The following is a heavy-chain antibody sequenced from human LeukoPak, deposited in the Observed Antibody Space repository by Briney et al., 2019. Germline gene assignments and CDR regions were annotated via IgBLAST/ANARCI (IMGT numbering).Heavy chain of an antibody. CDR2: ITASGTAM. D-gene: IGHD1-26*01. V-gene: IGHV3-48*02. Sequence: PGGSLRLSCAASGFTVSSSYMSWVRQAPGKGLEWVSHITASGTAMFYADSVKGRFTISRGNAKNSLYLQMNSLRDEDTAVYYCASSGSYRFDYWGQGTLVTVSS. CDR1: GFTVSSSY. J-gene: IGHJ4*02. CDR3: ASSGSYRFDY.